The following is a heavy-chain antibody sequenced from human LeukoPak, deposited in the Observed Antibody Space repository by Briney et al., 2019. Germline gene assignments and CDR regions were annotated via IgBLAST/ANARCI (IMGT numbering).Heavy chain of an antibody. CDR3: ARRKYYGSGSSHNWFDP. J-gene: IGHJ5*02. V-gene: IGHV4-59*08. CDR1: GGSISSYY. Sequence: SETLSLTCTVSGGSISSYYWSWIRQPPGKGLEWIGYIYYSGSTNYNPSLKSRVTISVDTSKNQFSLKLSSVTAADTAVYYCARRKYYGSGSSHNWFDPWGQGTLVTVSS. D-gene: IGHD3-10*01. CDR2: IYYSGST.